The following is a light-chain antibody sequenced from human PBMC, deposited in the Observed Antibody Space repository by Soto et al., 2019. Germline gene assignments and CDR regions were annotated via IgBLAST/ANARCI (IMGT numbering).Light chain of an antibody. CDR2: DAS. CDR3: QQRSNWPFLT. Sequence: EIVFTQSPATLSLSPGERATLSCRASQSVSSYLAWYQQKPGQAPRLLIYDASNRATGIPARFSGSGSGTDFTLTISSLEPEDFAVYYCQQRSNWPFLTFGQGTRLEIK. V-gene: IGKV3-11*01. CDR1: QSVSSY. J-gene: IGKJ5*01.